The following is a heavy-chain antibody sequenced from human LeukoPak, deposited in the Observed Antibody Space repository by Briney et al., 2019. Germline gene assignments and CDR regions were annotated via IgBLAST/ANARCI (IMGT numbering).Heavy chain of an antibody. D-gene: IGHD6-19*01. J-gene: IGHJ4*02. CDR3: ARDGGIAVAGEILVY. CDR2: IIPTFGTA. V-gene: IGHV1-69*05. Sequence: SVKVPCKASGGTFSSYAISWVRQAPGQGLEWMGRIIPTFGTANYAQKFQGRVTITTDESTSTAYMELSSLRSEDTAVYYCARDGGIAVAGEILVYWGQGTLVTVSS. CDR1: GGTFSSYA.